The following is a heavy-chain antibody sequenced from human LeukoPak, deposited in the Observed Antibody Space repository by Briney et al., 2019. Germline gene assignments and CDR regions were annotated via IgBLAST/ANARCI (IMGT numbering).Heavy chain of an antibody. Sequence: PSETLSLTCTVSGGSISSYYWSWIRQPAGTALEWIGRIYTSGTITYNPSLKSRVTMSVDTSKNQFSLKLSSVTAADTAVYYCARTTMVRGTYYMDVWGKGTTVT. J-gene: IGHJ6*03. CDR3: ARTTMVRGTYYMDV. D-gene: IGHD3-10*01. CDR2: IYTSGTI. CDR1: GGSISSYY. V-gene: IGHV4-4*07.